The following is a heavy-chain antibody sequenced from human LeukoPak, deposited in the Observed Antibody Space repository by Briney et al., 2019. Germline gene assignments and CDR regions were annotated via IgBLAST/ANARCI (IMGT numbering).Heavy chain of an antibody. J-gene: IGHJ3*02. V-gene: IGHV3-73*01. CDR1: GFTFSGSA. CDR2: IRSEANSYAT. Sequence: GGSLRLSCAASGFTFSGSAMHWVRQASGKGLEWVGRIRSEANSYATAYAASVKGRFTISRDDSKNTAYLQMNSLKTEDTAVYYCTRLVAFDIWGQGTMVTVSS. CDR3: TRLVAFDI.